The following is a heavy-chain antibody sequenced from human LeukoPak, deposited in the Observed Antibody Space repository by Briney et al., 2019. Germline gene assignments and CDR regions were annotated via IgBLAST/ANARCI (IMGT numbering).Heavy chain of an antibody. CDR3: ARDPRGYSNQYYYYMDV. CDR1: GYTFTGYY. Sequence: ASVKVSCKASGYTFTGYYMHWVRQAPGQGLEWMGWINLNSGGTNYAQKFQGRVTMTRDTSISTAYMELSRLRSDDTAVYYCARDPRGYSNQYYYYMDVWGKGTTVTVSS. D-gene: IGHD4-11*01. CDR2: INLNSGGT. V-gene: IGHV1-2*02. J-gene: IGHJ6*03.